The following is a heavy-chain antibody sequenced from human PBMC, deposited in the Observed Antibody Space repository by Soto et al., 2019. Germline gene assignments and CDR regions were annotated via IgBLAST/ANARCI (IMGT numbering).Heavy chain of an antibody. D-gene: IGHD5-12*01. Sequence: SSVKVACKASGGTLSIYAISWVRQAPGQGLEWMGGIIPIFGTANYAQKFQGRFAITADESTSTAYMELSSLRSEDTAVYYCARDSPAGYDLVGIEHWFYPWGPGALVTVSS. J-gene: IGHJ5*02. CDR2: IIPIFGTA. CDR1: GGTLSIYA. V-gene: IGHV1-69*13. CDR3: ARDSPAGYDLVGIEHWFYP.